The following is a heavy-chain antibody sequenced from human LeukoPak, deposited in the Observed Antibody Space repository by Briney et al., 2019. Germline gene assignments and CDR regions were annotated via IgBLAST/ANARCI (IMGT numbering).Heavy chain of an antibody. V-gene: IGHV3-21*01. Sequence: GGSLRLSCAASGFTFSSYSMNWVRRAPGKGLEWVSSMSSSSTHIYYADSVKGRFTISRDNGKNSLYLQMNSLRVEDTAVYYCASSYDYWSGFNYWGQGTPVTGSS. CDR1: GFTFSSYS. J-gene: IGHJ4*02. CDR3: ASSYDYWSGFNY. CDR2: MSSSSTHI. D-gene: IGHD3-3*01.